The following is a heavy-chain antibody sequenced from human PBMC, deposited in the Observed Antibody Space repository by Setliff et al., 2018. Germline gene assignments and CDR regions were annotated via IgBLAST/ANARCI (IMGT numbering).Heavy chain of an antibody. CDR3: ARGKIRITMIVVPTGGAFDI. J-gene: IGHJ3*02. CDR1: GGSISSSSYY. V-gene: IGHV4-39*07. CDR2: IYYSGST. Sequence: PSENLSLTCTVSGGSISSSSYYWGWIRQPPGKGLEWIGSIYYSGSTNYNPSLKSRVTISVDTSKNQFSLKLSSVTAADTAVYYCARGKIRITMIVVPTGGAFDIWGQGTMVTVSS. D-gene: IGHD3-22*01.